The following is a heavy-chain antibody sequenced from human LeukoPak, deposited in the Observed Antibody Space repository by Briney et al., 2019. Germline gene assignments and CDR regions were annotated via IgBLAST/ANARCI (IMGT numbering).Heavy chain of an antibody. CDR1: GFTFTSSA. CDR3: AARRLLWFGELRGMDV. D-gene: IGHD3-10*01. CDR2: IVVGSGNT. J-gene: IGHJ6*02. Sequence: SVKVSCKASGFTFTSSAMQWVRQARGQRLEWIGWIVVGSGNTNYAQKFQGRVTITSDMSTSTAYMELSSLSSEDTAVYYCAARRLLWFGELRGMDVWGQGTTVTVSS. V-gene: IGHV1-58*02.